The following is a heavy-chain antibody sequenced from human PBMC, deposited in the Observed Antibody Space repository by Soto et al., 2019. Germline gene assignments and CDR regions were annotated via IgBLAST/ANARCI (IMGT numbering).Heavy chain of an antibody. D-gene: IGHD3-22*01. CDR1: GFTFTSSA. Sequence: QMRLVQSGPEVKKPGTSVKVSCKASGFTFTSSAVQWVRQARGQRREWIGWIVVGSGNTNYAQKFQERVTITRDMSTSTAYMELSSLRSEDTAVYYCAADPYDSSGTGAFDIWGQGTMVTVSS. CDR2: IVVGSGNT. J-gene: IGHJ3*02. CDR3: AADPYDSSGTGAFDI. V-gene: IGHV1-58*01.